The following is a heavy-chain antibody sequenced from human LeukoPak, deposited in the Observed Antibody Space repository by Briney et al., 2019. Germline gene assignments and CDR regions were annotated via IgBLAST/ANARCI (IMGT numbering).Heavy chain of an antibody. J-gene: IGHJ6*02. CDR3: ARTSYYGMDV. Sequence: ASVKVSCKASGGTFSSYAISWVRQAPGQGLEWMGRIIPILGKANYAQKFQGRVTITADKSTSTAYMGLSSLRSEDTAVYYCARTSYYGMDVWGQGTTVTVSS. CDR1: GGTFSSYA. V-gene: IGHV1-69*04. CDR2: IIPILGKA.